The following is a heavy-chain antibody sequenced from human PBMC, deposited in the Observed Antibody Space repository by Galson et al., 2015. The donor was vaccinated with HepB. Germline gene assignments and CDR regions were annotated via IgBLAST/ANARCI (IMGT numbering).Heavy chain of an antibody. CDR3: ARLTYYDFWSGYYNWFDP. CDR1: GGSISSYY. D-gene: IGHD3-3*01. Sequence: LSLTCTVSGGSISSYYWSWIRQPPGKGLEWIGYIYYSGSTNYNPSLKSRVTISVDTSKNQFSLKLSSVTAADTAVYYCARLTYYDFWSGYYNWFDPWGQGTLVTVSS. J-gene: IGHJ5*02. CDR2: IYYSGST. V-gene: IGHV4-59*01.